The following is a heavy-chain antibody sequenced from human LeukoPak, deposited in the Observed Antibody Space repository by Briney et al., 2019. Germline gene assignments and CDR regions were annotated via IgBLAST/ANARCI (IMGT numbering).Heavy chain of an antibody. CDR1: GFTFSSYW. CDR3: ARVGYYDSSNYYAYFQH. D-gene: IGHD3-22*01. V-gene: IGHV3-74*01. J-gene: IGHJ1*01. Sequence: GGSLRLSCAASGFTFSSYWMHWVRQAPGKGLEWVARINSDGTDIGYGDSVKGRFTISRDNAKNTLYLQMNSLRVEDTAVYYCARVGYYDSSNYYAYFQHWGQGTLVTVSS. CDR2: INSDGTDI.